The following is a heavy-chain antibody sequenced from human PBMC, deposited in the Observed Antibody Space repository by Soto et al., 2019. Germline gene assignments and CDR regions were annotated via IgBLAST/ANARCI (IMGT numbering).Heavy chain of an antibody. D-gene: IGHD3-9*01. V-gene: IGHV3-74*01. CDR3: ARGGVDILTGPLDY. Sequence: EVQLVESGGGLVQPGGSLRLSCVASGFIFGNYWMHWVRQAPGKGLVWVSRIKSGEVGLSYADSVKGRFTISRDNAKNTLYLQKNSLRVEDTAVYNCARGGVDILTGPLDYWGQGTLVTVSS. CDR1: GFIFGNYW. CDR2: IKSGEVGL. J-gene: IGHJ4*02.